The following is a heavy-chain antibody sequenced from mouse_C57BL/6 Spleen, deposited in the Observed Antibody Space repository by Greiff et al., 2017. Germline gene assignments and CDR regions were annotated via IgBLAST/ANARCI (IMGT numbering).Heavy chain of an antibody. J-gene: IGHJ2*01. CDR1: GYAFSSYW. CDR2: IYPGDGDT. D-gene: IGHD2-5*01. Sequence: QVQLQQSGAELVKPGASVKISCKASGYAFSSYWMNWVKQRPGKGLEWIGQIYPGDGDTNYNGQFKGKATLTADTSSSTAYMQLSSLTSEDSAVYDGARRGGDSNYDGGDYWGQGTTLTVSS. CDR3: ARRGGDSNYDGGDY. V-gene: IGHV1-80*01.